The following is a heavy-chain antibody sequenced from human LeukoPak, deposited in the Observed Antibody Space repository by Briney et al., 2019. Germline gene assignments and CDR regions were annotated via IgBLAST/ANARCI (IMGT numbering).Heavy chain of an antibody. V-gene: IGHV4-59*01. J-gene: IGHJ4*02. CDR1: GASLSSYY. CDR2: ISDTGKT. D-gene: IGHD3-3*01. CDR3: VTGYYEPFDN. Sequence: SETLSLTCSVSGASLSSYYWGWIRQSPGKGLEWPGYISDTGKTDYNPSLKSRGTLSLDTSKNQFSLRLTSVTAADTAVYYCVTGYYEPFDNWGQGTLVTVSS.